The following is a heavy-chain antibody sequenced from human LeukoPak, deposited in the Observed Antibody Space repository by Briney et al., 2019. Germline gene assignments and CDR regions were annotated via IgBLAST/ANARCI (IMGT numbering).Heavy chain of an antibody. Sequence: GGSLRLSCAASGFTFSSYGMHWVRQAPGKGLEWVAVIWYDGTNKYYAASVKGRFTISRDNSKNTLYLQMNNLRAEDTAVYYCARDPLNFDSSGYIRYYFDYWGQGTPVTVSS. D-gene: IGHD3-22*01. CDR3: ARDPLNFDSSGYIRYYFDY. J-gene: IGHJ4*02. CDR1: GFTFSSYG. CDR2: IWYDGTNK. V-gene: IGHV3-33*01.